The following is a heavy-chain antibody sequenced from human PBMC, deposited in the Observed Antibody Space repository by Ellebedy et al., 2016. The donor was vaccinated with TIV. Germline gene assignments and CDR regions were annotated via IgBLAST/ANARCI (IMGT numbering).Heavy chain of an antibody. CDR1: GFSFRSYW. D-gene: IGHD4-17*01. V-gene: IGHV3-7*01. J-gene: IGHJ3*02. Sequence: GGSLRLSCGTSGFSFRSYWMSWVRQAPGKGLEWVANINQGGSERHYVDSVKGRFTIARDNAKNSLYLQMSSLRVEDTAVYYCATDGSYGDYRSPTHAFVMWGQGTMVAVS. CDR3: ATDGSYGDYRSPTHAFVM. CDR2: INQGGSER.